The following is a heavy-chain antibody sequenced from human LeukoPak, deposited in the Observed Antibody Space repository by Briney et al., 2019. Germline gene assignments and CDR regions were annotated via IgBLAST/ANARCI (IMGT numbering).Heavy chain of an antibody. V-gene: IGHV1-24*01. J-gene: IGHJ4*02. CDR2: FDPEDGET. CDR1: GYTLTVLS. CDR3: ATALMGATGEGG. D-gene: IGHD1-26*01. Sequence: ASVTVSCKVSGYTLTVLSMHWVRQAPGTGLEWKGGFDPEDGETIYAQKFQGRVTMTEDTSTDTAYMELSSLRSEDTAVYYGATALMGATGEGGWGQGTLVTVSS.